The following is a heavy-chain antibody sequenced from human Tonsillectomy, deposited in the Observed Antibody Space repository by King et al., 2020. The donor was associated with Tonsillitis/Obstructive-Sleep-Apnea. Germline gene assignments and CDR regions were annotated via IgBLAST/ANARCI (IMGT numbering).Heavy chain of an antibody. Sequence: VQLVESGGGLVQPGGSLRLSCAASGFTFSSYWMHWVRQAPGKGLVWVSRINSDGSSTSYADSVKGRFTISRDNAKNTLYLQMNSLRAEDTAVYYCARAGYWSGGSCYNHWFDPWGQGTLVTVSS. CDR2: INSDGSST. CDR3: ARAGYWSGGSCYNHWFDP. J-gene: IGHJ5*02. CDR1: GFTFSSYW. D-gene: IGHD2-15*01. V-gene: IGHV3-74*01.